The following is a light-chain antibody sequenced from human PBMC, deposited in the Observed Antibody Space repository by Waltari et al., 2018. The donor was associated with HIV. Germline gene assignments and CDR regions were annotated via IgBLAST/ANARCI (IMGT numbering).Light chain of an antibody. V-gene: IGLV1-47*01. J-gene: IGLJ2*01. Sequence: GQRVTISCSGSSSNIGSNYVYWYQQLPGTAPKLLIYMSDQRPSGVPDLFSESKSGTSASLAISGLRSEDEAEYYCAAWDDSLSATVFGGGTKLTVL. CDR1: SSNIGSNY. CDR2: MSD. CDR3: AAWDDSLSATV.